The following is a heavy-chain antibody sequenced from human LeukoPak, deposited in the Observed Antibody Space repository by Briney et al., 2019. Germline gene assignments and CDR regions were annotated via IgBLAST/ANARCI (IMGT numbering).Heavy chain of an antibody. Sequence: ASVKVSCKASGYTFDNYGISWVRQAPGQGLEWMGWISAYDGNTNYANKLQGRVTMTTDAPTSTAFMELRSLTSDDTAVYFCARDFGMFTISHGDAFAIWGQGTVVTVS. J-gene: IGHJ3*02. CDR1: GYTFDNYG. CDR3: ARDFGMFTISHGDAFAI. CDR2: ISAYDGNT. D-gene: IGHD5-24*01. V-gene: IGHV1-18*01.